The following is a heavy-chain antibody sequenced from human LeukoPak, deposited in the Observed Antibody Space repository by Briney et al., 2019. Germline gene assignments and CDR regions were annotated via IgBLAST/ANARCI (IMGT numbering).Heavy chain of an antibody. J-gene: IGHJ4*02. V-gene: IGHV1-18*01. CDR1: GYTFTSYG. CDR3: VSPGVYYDSSGYYPFDY. D-gene: IGHD3-22*01. Sequence: ASVKVSCKASGYTFTSYGFSWVRQAPGQGLEWMGWISAYNGNTNYAQKLQGRVTMTTDTSTSTAYMELRSLTSDDTAVYYCVSPGVYYDSSGYYPFDYWGQGTLATVSS. CDR2: ISAYNGNT.